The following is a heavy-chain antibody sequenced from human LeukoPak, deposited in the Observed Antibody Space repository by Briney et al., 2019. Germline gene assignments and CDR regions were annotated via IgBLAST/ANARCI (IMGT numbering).Heavy chain of an antibody. Sequence: NPSETLSLTCTVSGASISCIPYSCRWIRQPPGRRLEWIATICYSGRTDYNRSLQSQVTLSLDTSKNQFSLRLTSVTATDTATYYCSSHPTGLPNWLDPWGQGPLVIASS. V-gene: IGHV4-39*01. D-gene: IGHD3-9*01. CDR2: ICYSGRT. CDR3: SSHPTGLPNWLDP. J-gene: IGHJ5*02. CDR1: GASISCIPYS.